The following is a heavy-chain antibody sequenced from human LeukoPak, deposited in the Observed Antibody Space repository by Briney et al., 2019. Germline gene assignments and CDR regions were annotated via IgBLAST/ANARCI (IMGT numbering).Heavy chain of an antibody. D-gene: IGHD3-3*01. J-gene: IGHJ6*03. CDR3: AKTSLSDASRHYYHMDV. CDR1: GFTFSNYG. Sequence: GGSLRLSCAASGFTFSNYGMHWVRQAPGKGLEWVAFIRFDGTSKLYADSVKGRFTISRDNSQNTVSLQVNNLSTEDTALYYCAKTSLSDASRHYYHMDVWGKGTTVTVSS. V-gene: IGHV3-30*02. CDR2: IRFDGTSK.